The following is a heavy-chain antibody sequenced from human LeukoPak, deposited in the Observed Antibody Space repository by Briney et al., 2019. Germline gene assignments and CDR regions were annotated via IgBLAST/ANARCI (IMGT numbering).Heavy chain of an antibody. D-gene: IGHD5-18*01. CDR3: ARDRGYSYGYLDY. V-gene: IGHV1-69*05. CDR1: GGTFSSYA. CDR2: IIPIFGTA. Sequence: SVKGSCKASGGTFSSYAISWVRQAPGQGLEWMGGIIPIFGTANYAQKFQGRVTITTDESTSTAYMELSSLRSEDTAVYYCARDRGYSYGYLDYWGQGTLVTVSS. J-gene: IGHJ4*02.